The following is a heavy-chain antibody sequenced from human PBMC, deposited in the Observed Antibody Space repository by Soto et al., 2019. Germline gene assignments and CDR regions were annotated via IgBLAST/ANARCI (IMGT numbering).Heavy chain of an antibody. V-gene: IGHV1-8*01. Sequence: ASVKVSCKASGYTFTSYDINWVRQATGQGLEWMGWMNPNSGNTGYAQKFQGRVTMTRNTSISTAYMELSSLRSEDTAVYYCARAVVPAAIWRSETRQKNAYRGQGTLVTVSS. D-gene: IGHD2-2*01. CDR1: GYTFTSYD. CDR3: ARAVVPAAIWRSETRQKNAY. J-gene: IGHJ4*02. CDR2: MNPNSGNT.